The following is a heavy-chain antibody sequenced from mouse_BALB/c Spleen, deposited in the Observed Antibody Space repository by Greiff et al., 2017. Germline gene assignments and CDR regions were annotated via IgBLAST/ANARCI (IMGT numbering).Heavy chain of an antibody. CDR1: GFTFSSYG. Sequence: DVKLVESGGGLVQPGGSLKLSCAASGFTFSSYGMSWVRQTPDKRLELVATINSNGGSTYYPDSVKGRFTISRDNAKNTLYLQMSSLKSEDTAMYYCARAYYRYGAWFAYWGQGTLVTVSA. V-gene: IGHV5-6-3*01. J-gene: IGHJ3*01. CDR3: ARAYYRYGAWFAY. D-gene: IGHD2-14*01. CDR2: INSNGGST.